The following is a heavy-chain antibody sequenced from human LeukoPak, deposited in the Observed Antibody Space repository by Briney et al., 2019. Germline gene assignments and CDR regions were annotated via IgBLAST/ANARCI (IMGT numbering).Heavy chain of an antibody. J-gene: IGHJ4*02. Sequence: GGSLRLSCAASGFTFDDYAMHWVRQAPGKGLEWFSGISWNSGSIGYADSVKGRFTISRDNAKNSLYLQMNSLRAEDTALYYCAKDKLGTMAIYDYWGQGTLVTVSS. CDR1: GFTFDDYA. D-gene: IGHD1-7*01. CDR2: ISWNSGSI. V-gene: IGHV3-9*01. CDR3: AKDKLGTMAIYDY.